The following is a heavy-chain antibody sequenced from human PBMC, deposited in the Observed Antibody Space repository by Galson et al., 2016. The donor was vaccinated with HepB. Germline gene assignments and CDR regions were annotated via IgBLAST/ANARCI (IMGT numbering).Heavy chain of an antibody. J-gene: IGHJ3*02. CDR1: GGTFSSYA. CDR2: IIPIFGAA. CDR3: AGRYYYDNSAYAFDI. V-gene: IGHV1-69*13. Sequence: QSGAEVKKPGTSVKVSCKASGGTFSSYAISWVRQAPGQGLEWMGGIIPIFGAANYAQKFQGRVTITADESTSTAYMELSSLRSEDTAVFYCAGRYYYDNSAYAFDIWGQGTMVTVPS. D-gene: IGHD3-22*01.